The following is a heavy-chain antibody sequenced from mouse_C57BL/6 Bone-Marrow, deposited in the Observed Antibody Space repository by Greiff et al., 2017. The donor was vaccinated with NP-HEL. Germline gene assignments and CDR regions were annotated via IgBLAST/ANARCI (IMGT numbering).Heavy chain of an antibody. D-gene: IGHD2-3*01. V-gene: IGHV1-26*01. CDR2: INPNNGGT. Sequence: EVQLQQSGPELVKPGASVKISCNATCDTDHSSSMTWVQPLPCPRLDWMGDINPNNGGTSYNQKVKGKATLTVDKSSSTAYMELRSLTSEDSAVYYCASFDGYPFAYWGQGTLVTVSA. CDR3: ASFDGYPFAY. CDR1: CDTDHSSS. J-gene: IGHJ3*01.